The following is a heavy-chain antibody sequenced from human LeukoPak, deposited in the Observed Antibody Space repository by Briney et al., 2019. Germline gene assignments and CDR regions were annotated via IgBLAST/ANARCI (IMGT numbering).Heavy chain of an antibody. D-gene: IGHD6-13*01. CDR1: GFTFSNYW. Sequence: GGSLTLSCAASGFTFSNYWMSWVRQAPGKGLEWVANIKEDGSEKYYVDSVKGRFTISRDNARNSLYLQMNSLRAEDTAVYYCASGRQLGYWGQGTLVTVSS. V-gene: IGHV3-7*01. CDR3: ASGRQLGY. J-gene: IGHJ4*02. CDR2: IKEDGSEK.